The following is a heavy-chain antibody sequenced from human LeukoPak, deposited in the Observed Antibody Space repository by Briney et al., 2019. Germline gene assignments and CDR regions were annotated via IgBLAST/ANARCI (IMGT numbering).Heavy chain of an antibody. Sequence: PSETLSLTCTVSGGSISSGGYYWSWIRQPPGKGLEWIGYIYHSGSTYYNPPLKSRVTISVDRSKNQFSLKLSSVTAADTAVYYCARGSAYYDILTGYYNFDYWGQGTLVTVSS. D-gene: IGHD3-9*01. CDR3: ARGSAYYDILTGYYNFDY. CDR2: IYHSGST. V-gene: IGHV4-30-2*01. J-gene: IGHJ4*02. CDR1: GGSISSGGYY.